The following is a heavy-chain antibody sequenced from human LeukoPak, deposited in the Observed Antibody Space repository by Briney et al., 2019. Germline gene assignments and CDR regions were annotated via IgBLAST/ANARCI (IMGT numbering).Heavy chain of an antibody. CDR2: INSDGSST. V-gene: IGHV3-74*01. CDR1: GFTFSRYW. Sequence: GGSLRLSCAASGFTFSRYWMHWVRQAPGKGLVWVSRINSDGSSTTYADSVKGRFTISRDNAKNTLYLQMNSLRAEDTAVYCASLFLCYGCSSSSDSFNIWGQGTMVTVSS. J-gene: IGHJ3*02. D-gene: IGHD6-6*01. CDR3: SLFLCYGCSSSSDSFNI.